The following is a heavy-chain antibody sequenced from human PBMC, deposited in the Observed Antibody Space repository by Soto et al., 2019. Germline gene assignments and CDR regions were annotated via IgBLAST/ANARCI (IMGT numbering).Heavy chain of an antibody. J-gene: IGHJ3*02. Sequence: QVQLVESGGGVVQPGRSLRLSCAASGFTFSSYAMHWVHQAPGKGLEWVAVISYDGSNKYYADSVKGRFTISRDNSKNTLYLQMNSLRAEDTAVYYCARDRVALLWFGDRGSAFDIWGQGTMVTVSS. V-gene: IGHV3-30-3*01. CDR1: GFTFSSYA. D-gene: IGHD3-10*01. CDR2: ISYDGSNK. CDR3: ARDRVALLWFGDRGSAFDI.